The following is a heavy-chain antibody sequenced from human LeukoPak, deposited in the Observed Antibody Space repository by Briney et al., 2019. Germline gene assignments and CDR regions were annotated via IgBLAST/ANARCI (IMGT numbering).Heavy chain of an antibody. D-gene: IGHD3-16*02. V-gene: IGHV1-8*01. CDR1: GYTFTSYD. CDR3: ARVQHYDYVWGSYRYQRQGYFDY. J-gene: IGHJ4*02. CDR2: MNPNSGNT. Sequence: ASVKFSCKASGYTFTSYDINWVRQATGQGLEGMGWMNPNSGNTGYAQKFQGRVTMTRNTSMSTAYMELSSRRSEDPAVYYCARVQHYDYVWGSYRYQRQGYFDYWGQGTLVTVSS.